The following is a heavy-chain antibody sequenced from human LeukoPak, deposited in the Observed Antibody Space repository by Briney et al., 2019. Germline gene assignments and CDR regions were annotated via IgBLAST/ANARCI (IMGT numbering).Heavy chain of an antibody. D-gene: IGHD3-16*01. V-gene: IGHV4-34*01. J-gene: IGHJ6*03. CDR2: INHSGST. CDR3: ARETSQKGAHYMDV. Sequence: SETLSLTCAVYGGSFSGYYWSWIRQPPGKGLEWIGEINHSGSTNYNPSLKSRVTISVDTSKNQFSLKLRSVTAADTAVYYCARETSQKGAHYMDVWGKGTTVTISS. CDR1: GGSFSGYY.